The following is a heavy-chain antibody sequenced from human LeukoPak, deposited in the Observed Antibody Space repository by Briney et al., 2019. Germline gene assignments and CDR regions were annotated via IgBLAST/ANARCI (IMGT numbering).Heavy chain of an antibody. CDR1: GYGFTTCW. V-gene: IGHV5-51*01. D-gene: IGHD6-13*01. CDR3: ARLRWAAGDGYYFDY. J-gene: IGHJ4*02. Sequence: GESLKISCKGSGYGFTTCWIGWVRQMPGKGLEWMGVINPGNSDTRYSPSFQGQVTISADKSITTAYLQWSSLKASDTAMYYCARLRWAAGDGYYFDYWGQGTLVTVSS. CDR2: INPGNSDT.